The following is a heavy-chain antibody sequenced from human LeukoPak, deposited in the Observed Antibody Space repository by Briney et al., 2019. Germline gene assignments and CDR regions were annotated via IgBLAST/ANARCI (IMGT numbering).Heavy chain of an antibody. D-gene: IGHD2/OR15-2a*01. Sequence: EASVKVSCKASGGTFSSYAISWVRQAPGQGLEWMGGIIPIFGTANYAQKFQGRVTITADKSTSTAYMELSSLRSEDTAVYYCARERSEYYLDYWGQGTLVTVSS. CDR1: GGTFSSYA. CDR3: ARERSEYYLDY. CDR2: IIPIFGTA. V-gene: IGHV1-69*06. J-gene: IGHJ4*02.